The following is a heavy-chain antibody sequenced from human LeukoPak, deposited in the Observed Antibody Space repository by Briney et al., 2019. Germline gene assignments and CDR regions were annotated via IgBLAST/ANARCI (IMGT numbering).Heavy chain of an antibody. J-gene: IGHJ4*02. CDR1: GYTFTGYY. CDR3: ASIDDFWSGYFYY. D-gene: IGHD3-3*01. V-gene: IGHV1-2*02. Sequence: ASVKVSCKASGYTFTGYYMHWVRQAPGQGLEWMGWINPNSGGTTYAQKFQGRVTMTRDTSISTAYMELSRLRSDDTAVYYCASIDDFWSGYFYYWGQGTLVTVSS. CDR2: INPNSGGT.